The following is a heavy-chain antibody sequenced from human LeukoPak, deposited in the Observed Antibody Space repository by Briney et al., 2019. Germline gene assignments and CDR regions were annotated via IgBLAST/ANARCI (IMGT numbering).Heavy chain of an antibody. CDR1: GYTFTSYD. V-gene: IGHV1-8*01. CDR3: ARAVRGVIIKNYYYSYRDV. J-gene: IGHJ6*03. D-gene: IGHD3-10*01. CDR2: MNPNSGNT. Sequence: GASVKVSCKASGYTFTSYDINWVRQATGQGLEWMGWMNPNSGNTGYAQKFQGRVTMTRNTSISTAYMELSSLRSEDTAVYYWARAVRGVIIKNYYYSYRDVWGKGTTVTVSS.